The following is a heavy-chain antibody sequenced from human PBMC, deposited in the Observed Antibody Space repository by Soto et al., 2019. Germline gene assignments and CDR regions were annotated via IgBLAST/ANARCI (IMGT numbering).Heavy chain of an antibody. V-gene: IGHV1-3*01. J-gene: IGHJ3*02. Sequence: ASVKVSCKASGGTFTSYAMHWVHQAPGQRLEWMGWINAGNGNTKYSQKFQGRVTITRDTSASTAYMELSSLRSEDTAVYYCARGGSGITGTTYAFDIWGQGTMVTVSS. CDR3: ARGGSGITGTTYAFDI. D-gene: IGHD1-20*01. CDR2: INAGNGNT. CDR1: GGTFTSYA.